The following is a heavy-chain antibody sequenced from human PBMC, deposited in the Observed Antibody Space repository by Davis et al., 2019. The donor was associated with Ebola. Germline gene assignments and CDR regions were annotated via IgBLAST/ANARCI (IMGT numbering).Heavy chain of an antibody. V-gene: IGHV3-30-3*01. Sequence: GESLKISCAASGFTFSSYAMHWVRQAPGKGLEWVAVISYDGSNKYYADSVKGRFTISRDNSKNTLYLQMNSLRAEDTAVYYCARLGYSSGWYRTSDYWGQGTLVTVSS. D-gene: IGHD6-19*01. CDR2: ISYDGSNK. CDR3: ARLGYSSGWYRTSDY. J-gene: IGHJ4*02. CDR1: GFTFSSYA.